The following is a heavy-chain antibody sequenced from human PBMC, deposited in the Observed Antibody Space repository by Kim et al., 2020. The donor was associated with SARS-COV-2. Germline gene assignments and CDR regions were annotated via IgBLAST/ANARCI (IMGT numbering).Heavy chain of an antibody. CDR1: GFTFSSYW. V-gene: IGHV3-7*01. J-gene: IGHJ3*02. CDR2: IKQDGSEK. CDR3: ARDMDRAIGVGPVDAFDI. Sequence: GGSLRLSCAASGFTFSSYWMSWVRQAPGKGLEWVANIKQDGSEKYYVDSVKGRFTISRDNAKNSLYLQMNSLRAEDTAVYYCARDMDRAIGVGPVDAFDIWGQGTMVTVSS. D-gene: IGHD3-10*01.